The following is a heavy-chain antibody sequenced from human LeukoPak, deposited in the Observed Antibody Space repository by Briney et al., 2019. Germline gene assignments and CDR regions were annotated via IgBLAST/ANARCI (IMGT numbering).Heavy chain of an antibody. V-gene: IGHV3-21*01. CDR2: ISSSSGYI. Sequence: GGSLRLSCAASGFTFSSYSMNWVRQAPGKGLEWVSSISSSSGYIYYADSVKGRFTISRDNAKNSLYLQMNSLRAEDTAVYYCARAYGSGSYSLWAFDIWGQGTMVTVS. CDR1: GFTFSSYS. D-gene: IGHD3-10*01. CDR3: ARAYGSGSYSLWAFDI. J-gene: IGHJ3*02.